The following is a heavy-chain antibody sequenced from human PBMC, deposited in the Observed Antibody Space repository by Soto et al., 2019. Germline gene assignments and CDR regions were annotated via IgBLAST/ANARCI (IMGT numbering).Heavy chain of an antibody. J-gene: IGHJ4*02. V-gene: IGHV5-10-1*01. Sequence: GESLKISCKGSGYSFTSYWISWVRQMPGKGLEWMGRIYPSDSYTNYSPSFQGHVTISADKSISTAYLQWSSLKASDTAMYYCAKHREVGVIHYWCQGTLVTVSS. CDR3: AKHREVGVIHY. CDR1: GYSFTSYW. D-gene: IGHD2-21*01. CDR2: IYPSDSYT.